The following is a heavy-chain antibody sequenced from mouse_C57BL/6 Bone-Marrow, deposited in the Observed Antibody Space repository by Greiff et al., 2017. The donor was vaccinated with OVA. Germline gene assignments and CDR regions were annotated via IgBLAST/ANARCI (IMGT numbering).Heavy chain of an antibody. D-gene: IGHD2-2*01. Sequence: QVQLKQSGAELVRPGASVTLSCKASGYTFTDYEMHWVKQTPVHGLEWIGAIDPETGGTAYNQKFKGQAILTADKSSSTAYMELRRLTSEDSAVYYCTRVRLWFSWYFDVWGTGTTVTVSS. CDR2: IDPETGGT. CDR3: TRVRLWFSWYFDV. V-gene: IGHV1-15*01. CDR1: GYTFTDYE. J-gene: IGHJ1*03.